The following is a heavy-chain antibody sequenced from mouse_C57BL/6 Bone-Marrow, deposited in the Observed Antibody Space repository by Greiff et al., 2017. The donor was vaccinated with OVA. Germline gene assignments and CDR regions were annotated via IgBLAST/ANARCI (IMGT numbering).Heavy chain of an antibody. V-gene: IGHV5-17*01. CDR2: ISSGSSTI. J-gene: IGHJ2*01. CDR3: ARRGYYGSSNYFDY. Sequence: EVKVEESGGGLVKPGGSLKLSCAASGFTFSDYGMHWVRQAPEKGLEWVAYISSGSSTIYYADTVKGRFTISRDNAKNTLFLQMTSLRSEDTAMYYCARRGYYGSSNYFDYWGQGTTLTVSS. D-gene: IGHD1-1*01. CDR1: GFTFSDYG.